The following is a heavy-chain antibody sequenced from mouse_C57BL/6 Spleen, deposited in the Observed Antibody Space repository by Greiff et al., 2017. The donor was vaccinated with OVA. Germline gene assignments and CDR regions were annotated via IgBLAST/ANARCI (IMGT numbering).Heavy chain of an antibody. CDR1: GYSFTGYY. J-gene: IGHJ2*01. CDR2: INPSTGGT. D-gene: IGHD2-3*01. V-gene: IGHV1-42*01. Sequence: EVQLVESGPELVKPGASVKISCKASGYSFTGYYMNWVKQSPEKSLEWIGEINPSTGGTTYNQKFKAKATLTVDKSSSTAYMQLKSLTSEDSAVYYCARKGYDGFDYWGQGTTLTVSS. CDR3: ARKGYDGFDY.